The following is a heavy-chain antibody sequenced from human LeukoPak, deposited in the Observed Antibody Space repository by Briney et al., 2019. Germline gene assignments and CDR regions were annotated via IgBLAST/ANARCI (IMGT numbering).Heavy chain of an antibody. J-gene: IGHJ4*02. CDR1: GFTVSSNY. Sequence: GGSLRLSCAASGFTVSSNYMSWVRQAPGKGLEWVANLSPDGSEKYYLDSVKGRFTISRDNAMNSIYLQMSSLRVEDTAVYYCTRDGEGASHCWGQGTLVTASS. V-gene: IGHV3-7*03. D-gene: IGHD1-26*01. CDR3: TRDGEGASHC. CDR2: LSPDGSEK.